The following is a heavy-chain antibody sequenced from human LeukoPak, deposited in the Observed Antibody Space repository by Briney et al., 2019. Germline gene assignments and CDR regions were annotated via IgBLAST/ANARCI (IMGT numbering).Heavy chain of an antibody. D-gene: IGHD3-22*01. J-gene: IGHJ6*02. Sequence: GGSLRLSCAASGFTFSSYWMHWVRQAPGKGLVWVSRINSDGSSTSYADSVKGRFTISRDNAKSTLYLQMNSLRAEDTAVYYCARGGYYDSSGYYDYYYYYGMDVWGQGTAVTVSS. V-gene: IGHV3-74*01. CDR2: INSDGSST. CDR1: GFTFSSYW. CDR3: ARGGYYDSSGYYDYYYYYGMDV.